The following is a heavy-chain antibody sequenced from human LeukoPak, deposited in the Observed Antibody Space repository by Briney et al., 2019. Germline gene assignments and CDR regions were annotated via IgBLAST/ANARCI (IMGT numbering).Heavy chain of an antibody. D-gene: IGHD6-13*01. CDR1: GFTFSTYA. CDR3: ANAYSPSWNGFDY. V-gene: IGHV3-23*01. Sequence: GGSLRLSCAASGFTFSTYAMSWVRQAPGKGLEWVSGISSGTTYYADSVKGRFTISRDNSKNTLYLQMNSLRAEDTAVYYCANAYSPSWNGFDYWGQGTLVAVSS. CDR2: ISSGTT. J-gene: IGHJ4*02.